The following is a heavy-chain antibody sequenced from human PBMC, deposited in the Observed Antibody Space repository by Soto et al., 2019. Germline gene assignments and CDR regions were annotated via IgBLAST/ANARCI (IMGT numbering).Heavy chain of an antibody. Sequence: GGSLRLSCAASGFTFSSNGLHWVRQAPGKGLEWVAVISYDGSNKYHAESVQGRFIISRDNSENTLYLQMNSLRAEDTAVYYCASGGKTGDHYWGQGTLVTVSS. CDR1: GFTFSSNG. CDR3: ASGGKTGDHY. J-gene: IGHJ4*02. V-gene: IGHV3-30-3*01. D-gene: IGHD7-27*01. CDR2: ISYDGSNK.